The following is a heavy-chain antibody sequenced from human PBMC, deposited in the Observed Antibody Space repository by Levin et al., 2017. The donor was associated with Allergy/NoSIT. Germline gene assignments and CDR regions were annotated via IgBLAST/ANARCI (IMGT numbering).Heavy chain of an antibody. D-gene: IGHD4-17*01. Sequence: PGGLRLSCAASGFTFSSYAMSWVRQAPGKGLEWVSAISGSGGSTYYADSVKGRFTISRDNSKNTLYLQMNSLRAEDTAVYYWAKDLGLSTVTYDYWGQGTLVTVSA. CDR1: GFTFSSYA. CDR2: ISGSGGST. V-gene: IGHV3-23*01. CDR3: AKDLGLSTVTYDY. J-gene: IGHJ4*02.